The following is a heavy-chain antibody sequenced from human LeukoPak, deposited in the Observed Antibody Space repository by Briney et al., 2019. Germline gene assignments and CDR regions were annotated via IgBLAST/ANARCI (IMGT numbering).Heavy chain of an antibody. CDR2: IYSGGST. CDR3: ARGPKTSFDY. V-gene: IGHV3-53*01. Sequence: GGSLRLSCAASGFTVSSNYMSWVRQAPGKGLEWVSVIYSGGSTYYADSVKGRFTISRDSAKNSLYLQMNGLRAEDTAIYYCARGPKTSFDYWGQGTLVTVSS. J-gene: IGHJ4*02. CDR1: GFTVSSNY.